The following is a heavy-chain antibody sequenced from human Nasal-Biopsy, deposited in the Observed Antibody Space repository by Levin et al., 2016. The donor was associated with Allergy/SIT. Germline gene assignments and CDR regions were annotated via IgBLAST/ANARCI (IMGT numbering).Heavy chain of an antibody. Sequence: GESLKISCAASGFTFSTFGMHWVRQAPGKGLEWVAFIQSDGNRKYYADSVKGRFTISRDNSKNTLYLQVDSLRAEDTGVFYCAKDPCYTDMVNCRFFEYWGQGTLVTVSS. J-gene: IGHJ4*02. CDR1: GFTFSTFG. D-gene: IGHD5-18*01. CDR3: AKDPCYTDMVNCRFFEY. CDR2: IQSDGNRK. V-gene: IGHV3-30*02.